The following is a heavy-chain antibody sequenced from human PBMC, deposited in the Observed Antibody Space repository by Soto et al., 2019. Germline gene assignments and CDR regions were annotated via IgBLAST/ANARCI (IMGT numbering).Heavy chain of an antibody. D-gene: IGHD2-21*02. CDR2: ITSSGGII. J-gene: IGHJ4*02. CDR1: GFTFSSYA. CDR3: AKLPGDSWGYFDY. Sequence: GGSLRLSCAASGFTFSSYAMSWVRQAPGKGLEWVSAITSSGGIIYYADSVKGRFTISRDNSKNTLYLQMNSLGAEDTAVYFCAKLPGDSWGYFDYRGQGTLVTVAS. V-gene: IGHV3-23*01.